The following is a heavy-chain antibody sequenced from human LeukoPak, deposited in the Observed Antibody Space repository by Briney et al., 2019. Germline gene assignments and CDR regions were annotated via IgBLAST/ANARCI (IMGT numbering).Heavy chain of an antibody. CDR2: INPNSGGT. CDR3: ARDPLYYYDSSGNDAFDI. CDR1: GYTFTGYY. D-gene: IGHD3-22*01. Sequence: GASVKVSCKASGYTFTGYYMHWVRQAPGQGLECIGRINPNSGGTNYAQKFQGRVTMTRDTSISTAYMELSRLRSDDTAVYYCARDPLYYYDSSGNDAFDIWGQGTMVTVSS. V-gene: IGHV1-2*06. J-gene: IGHJ3*02.